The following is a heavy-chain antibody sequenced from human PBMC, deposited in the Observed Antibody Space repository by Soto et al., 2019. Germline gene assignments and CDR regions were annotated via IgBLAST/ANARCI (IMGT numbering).Heavy chain of an antibody. CDR2: IYYSGST. Sequence: QLQLQESGPGLVKPSETLSLTCTVSGGSISSSSYYWGWIRQPPGKGLEWIGSIYYSGSTYYNPSLKSRVTITVDTSKNQFSLKLSSVTAADTAVYYCARPDFRGMDVWGQGTTVTVSS. CDR1: GGSISSSSYY. V-gene: IGHV4-39*01. D-gene: IGHD3-3*01. J-gene: IGHJ6*02. CDR3: ARPDFRGMDV.